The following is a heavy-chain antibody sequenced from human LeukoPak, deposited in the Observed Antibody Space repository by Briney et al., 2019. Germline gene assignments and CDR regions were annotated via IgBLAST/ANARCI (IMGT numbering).Heavy chain of an antibody. D-gene: IGHD3-10*01. J-gene: IGHJ5*02. CDR2: INPNSGGT. Sequence: ASVKVSCKASGYTFTGYYMHWVRQAPGQGLEWMGWINPNSGGTNYAQKFQGRVTMTEDTSTDTAYMELSSLRSEDTAVYYCATYPYGSGSYYNGRFDPWGQGTLVTVSS. CDR1: GYTFTGYY. CDR3: ATYPYGSGSYYNGRFDP. V-gene: IGHV1-2*02.